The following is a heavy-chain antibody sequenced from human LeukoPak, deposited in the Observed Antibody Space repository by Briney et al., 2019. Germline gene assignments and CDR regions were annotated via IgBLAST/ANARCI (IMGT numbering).Heavy chain of an antibody. CDR2: IYHSGST. CDR3: ARDTYDAAGTGHYFDY. Sequence: SETLSLTCTVSGGSISSHYWSWIRQPPGKGLEWIGSIYHSGSTYYNPSLKSRVTISVDTSKNQFSLKLSSVTAADTAVYYCARDTYDAAGTGHYFDYWGQGTLVTVSS. D-gene: IGHD6-13*01. CDR1: GGSISSHY. J-gene: IGHJ4*02. V-gene: IGHV4-38-2*02.